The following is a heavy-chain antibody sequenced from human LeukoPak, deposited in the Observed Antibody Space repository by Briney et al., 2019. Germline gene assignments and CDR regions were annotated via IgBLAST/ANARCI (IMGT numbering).Heavy chain of an antibody. J-gene: IGHJ6*03. CDR3: ARGIAVAVDYYYYYMDV. D-gene: IGHD6-19*01. CDR1: GGSFSGYY. Sequence: PSETLSLTCGVYGGSFSGYYWSCIRQAPGKGLDWIGEISHGGITKYNPSLTSRVTISVDSSKKQLSLNLTSVTAADTAVYYCARGIAVAVDYYYYYMDVWGKGTTVTVSS. CDR2: ISHGGIT. V-gene: IGHV4-34*01.